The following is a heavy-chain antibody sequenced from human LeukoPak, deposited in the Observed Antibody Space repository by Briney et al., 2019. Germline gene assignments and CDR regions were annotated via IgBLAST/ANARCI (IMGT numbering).Heavy chain of an antibody. D-gene: IGHD3/OR15-3a*01. CDR3: ARDRDWYGMDV. CDR2: IYYSGST. V-gene: IGHV4-31*03. CDR1: GGSISSGGYY. J-gene: IGHJ6*02. Sequence: SETLSLTCTVSGGSISSGGYYWSWIRQHPGKGLEWIGYIYYSGSTYYNPSLKSRVTISVDTSKNQFSLKLSSVTAADTAAYYCARDRDWYGMDVWGQGTTVTVSS.